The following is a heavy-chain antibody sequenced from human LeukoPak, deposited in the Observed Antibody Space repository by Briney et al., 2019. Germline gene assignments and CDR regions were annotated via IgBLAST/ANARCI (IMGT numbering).Heavy chain of an antibody. CDR3: ARLQAPLSAYYTTDQYYFDY. D-gene: IGHD1-26*01. Sequence: SETLSLTCSVSGVSISTYYWIWIRQPPAKGLEWMGVFAYSGSTKYNPSLKSRVTMSVDTSKNQFSPKLSSVTAADTAVYYCARLQAPLSAYYTTDQYYFDYWGQGTLLTVSS. CDR2: FAYSGST. J-gene: IGHJ4*02. V-gene: IGHV4-59*01. CDR1: GVSISTYY.